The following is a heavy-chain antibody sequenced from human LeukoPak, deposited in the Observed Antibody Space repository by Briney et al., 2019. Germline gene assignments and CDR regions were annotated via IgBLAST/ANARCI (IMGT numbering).Heavy chain of an antibody. J-gene: IGHJ5*02. CDR1: GFTFSSYT. CDR2: ISSTKTYI. D-gene: IGHD2-15*01. Sequence: PGGSLRLSCAVSGFTFSSYTMHWVRQAPGKGLEWVSSISSTKTYIYYADSVKGRFTISRDNAKNSLYLQMNSLRAEDTAVYYCAREDCSGGSCYRAWFDPWGQGTLVTVSS. V-gene: IGHV3-21*01. CDR3: AREDCSGGSCYRAWFDP.